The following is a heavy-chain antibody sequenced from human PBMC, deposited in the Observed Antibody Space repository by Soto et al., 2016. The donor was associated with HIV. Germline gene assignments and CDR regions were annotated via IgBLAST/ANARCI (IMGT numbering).Heavy chain of an antibody. CDR2: ISSSSSYI. CDR3: ARDRSYYGSGSYYDWYFDL. CDR1: GFTFSSYS. J-gene: IGHJ2*01. V-gene: IGHV3-21*01. D-gene: IGHD3-10*01. Sequence: EVQLVESGGGLVKPGGSLRLSCAASGFTFSSYSMNWVRQAPGKGLEWVSSISSSSSYIYYADSVKGRFTISRDNAKNSLYLQMNSLRAEDTAVYYCARDRSYYGSGSYYDWYFDLWGLAPWSLSPQ.